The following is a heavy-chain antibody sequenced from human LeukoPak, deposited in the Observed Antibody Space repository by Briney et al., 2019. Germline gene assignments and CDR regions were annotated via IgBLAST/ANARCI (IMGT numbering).Heavy chain of an antibody. CDR2: ISSSSSYI. V-gene: IGHV3-21*01. J-gene: IGHJ3*02. D-gene: IGHD3-22*01. Sequence: GGSLRLSCAASAFTFSRYSMDWVRQAPGKGLEWVSSISSSSSYIYYADSVKGRFTISRDNAKNSLYLQMNSLRAEDTAVYYCARDVPAYYYDSSGYTDAFDIWGQGTMVTVSS. CDR3: ARDVPAYYYDSSGYTDAFDI. CDR1: AFTFSRYS.